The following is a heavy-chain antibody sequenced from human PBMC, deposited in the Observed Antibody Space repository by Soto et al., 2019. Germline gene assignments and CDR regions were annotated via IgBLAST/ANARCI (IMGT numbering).Heavy chain of an antibody. CDR1: GGSISSGGYY. V-gene: IGHV4-31*03. Sequence: SEPLSLTCTVSGGSISSGGYYWSWIRQHPGKGLEWIGYIYYSGSTYYNPSLKSRVTISVDTSKNQFSLKLSSVTAADTAVYYCARGAAVNAFDIWGQGTMVTVSS. J-gene: IGHJ3*02. CDR3: ARGAAVNAFDI. CDR2: IYYSGST. D-gene: IGHD2-15*01.